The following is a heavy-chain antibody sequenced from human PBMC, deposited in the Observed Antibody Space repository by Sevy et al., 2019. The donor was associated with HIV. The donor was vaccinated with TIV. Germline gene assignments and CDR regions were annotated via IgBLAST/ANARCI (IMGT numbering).Heavy chain of an antibody. Sequence: GGSLRLSCSASGFTFSSYALLWVRQAPGKGLEWVSLISYDGRNKYYSDSVKGRFAISRDESKTVLFLQMESLRTEDTAIYYCAGVGVSYCTDDCYHRFDYWGRGTLVTVSS. CDR2: ISYDGRNK. CDR1: GFTFSSYA. CDR3: AGVGVSYCTDDCYHRFDY. J-gene: IGHJ4*02. V-gene: IGHV3-30*09. D-gene: IGHD2-21*02.